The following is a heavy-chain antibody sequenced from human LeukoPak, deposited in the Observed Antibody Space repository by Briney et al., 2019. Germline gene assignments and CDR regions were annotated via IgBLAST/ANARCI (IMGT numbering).Heavy chain of an antibody. Sequence: PGGSLRLSCAASGFMFSDYGMSWVRQAPGKGLDWVSSISDSGDNTYYADSVKGRFTISRDNSKNTLYLQMNSLRAEDTAVYYCAKSGPAVAGIFDYWGQGTLVTVSS. CDR3: AKSGPAVAGIFDY. CDR1: GFMFSDYG. V-gene: IGHV3-23*01. J-gene: IGHJ4*02. D-gene: IGHD6-19*01. CDR2: ISDSGDNT.